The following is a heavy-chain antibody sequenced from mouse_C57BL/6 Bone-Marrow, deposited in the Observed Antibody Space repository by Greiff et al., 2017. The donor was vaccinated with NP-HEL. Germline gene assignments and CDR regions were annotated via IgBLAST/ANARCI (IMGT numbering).Heavy chain of an antibody. CDR3: ARSGGPAWFAY. CDR1: GYTFTSYG. J-gene: IGHJ3*01. CDR2: IYPRSGNT. D-gene: IGHD3-1*01. Sequence: VKLMESGAELARPGASVKLSCKASGYTFTSYGISWVKQRTGQGLEWIGEIYPRSGNTYYNEKFKGKATLTADKSSSTAYMELRSLTSEDSAVYFCARSGGPAWFAYWGQGTLVTVSA. V-gene: IGHV1-81*01.